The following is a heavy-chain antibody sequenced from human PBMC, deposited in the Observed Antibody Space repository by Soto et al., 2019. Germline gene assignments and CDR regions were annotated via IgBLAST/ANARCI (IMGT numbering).Heavy chain of an antibody. CDR1: GGSISSYY. J-gene: IGHJ5*02. CDR3: ARVGYGQRPTWFDP. V-gene: IGHV4-59*01. D-gene: IGHD5-18*01. CDR2: IYYSGST. Sequence: PLEILSLTCTVSGGSISSYYLSWIRQPPGKGLEWIGYIYYSGSTNYNPSLKSRVTISVDTSKNQFSLKLSSVTAADTAVYYCARVGYGQRPTWFDPWGQGTLVTVSS.